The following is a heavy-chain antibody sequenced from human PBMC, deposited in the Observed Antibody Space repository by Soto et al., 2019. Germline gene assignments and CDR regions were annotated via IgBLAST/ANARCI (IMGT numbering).Heavy chain of an antibody. CDR3: ARGGYYDSSGSRNYHYYGMDV. D-gene: IGHD3-22*01. J-gene: IGHJ6*02. V-gene: IGHV1-18*01. CDR2: ISPYNDDT. CDR1: GYTFSSYG. Sequence: QAQLVQSGAEVKKPGASVKVSCKASGYTFSSYGISWVRQAPGQGLEWLGWISPYNDDTNYAQKLQGRLTVTTNTSTRTAYMDLMSLRSDDTAVYFCARGGYYDSSGSRNYHYYGMDVWGQGTTVNVSS.